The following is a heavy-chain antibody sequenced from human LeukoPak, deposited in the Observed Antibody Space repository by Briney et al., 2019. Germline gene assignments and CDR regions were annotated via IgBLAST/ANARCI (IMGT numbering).Heavy chain of an antibody. CDR1: GFTFSSYS. J-gene: IGHJ6*03. CDR2: ISSSSSYI. V-gene: IGHV3-21*04. Sequence: GGSLRLSCAASGFTFSSYSMNWVRQAPGKGLEWVSSISSSSSYIYYADSVKGRFTISRDNAKNSLYLQMNSLRAEDTAVYYCAKDYGSAPPAHYYYYMDVWGKGTTVTISS. CDR3: AKDYGSAPPAHYYYYMDV. D-gene: IGHD3-10*01.